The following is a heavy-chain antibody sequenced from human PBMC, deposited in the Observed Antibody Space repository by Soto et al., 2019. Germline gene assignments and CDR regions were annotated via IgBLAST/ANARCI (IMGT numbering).Heavy chain of an antibody. V-gene: IGHV3-23*01. J-gene: IGHJ5*02. CDR2: MSGDGRT. D-gene: IGHD3-22*01. Sequence: GGSLRLSCVGSGFTFSDSVMAWVRQAPGKGLEWLSVMSGDGRTRYALSVTGRFTISRDNSKNTLYLQMGSLRAEDAAAYYCVKDQPKIAWWFDPWGQGTLVTVSS. CDR1: GFTFSDSV. CDR3: VKDQPKIAWWFDP.